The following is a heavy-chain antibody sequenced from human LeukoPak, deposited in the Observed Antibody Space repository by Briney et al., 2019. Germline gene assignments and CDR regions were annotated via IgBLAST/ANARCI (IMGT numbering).Heavy chain of an antibody. Sequence: SETLSLPCAVYGGSFSGYYWGLIPQPPGKGPGWVGEINHSGSTNYNPSLKSRVTISVDTSKNQFSLKLSSVTAADTAVYYCARGRLAVVVPAAFWFDPWGQGTLVTVSS. CDR2: INHSGST. J-gene: IGHJ5*02. D-gene: IGHD2-2*01. CDR3: ARGRLAVVVPAAFWFDP. V-gene: IGHV4-34*01. CDR1: GGSFSGYY.